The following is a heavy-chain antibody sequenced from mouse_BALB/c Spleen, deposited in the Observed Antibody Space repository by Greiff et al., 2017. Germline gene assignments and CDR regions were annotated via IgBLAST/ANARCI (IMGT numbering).Heavy chain of an antibody. CDR2: ISYDGSN. J-gene: IGHJ1*01. Sequence: ESGPGLVKPSQSLSLTCSVTGYSITSGYYWNWIRQFPGNKLEWMGYISYDGSNNYNPSLKNRISITRDTSKNQFFLKLNSVTTEDTATYCCARGLGWYFDVWGAGTTVTVSS. CDR3: ARGLGWYFDV. D-gene: IGHD4-1*01. V-gene: IGHV3-6*02. CDR1: GYSITSGYY.